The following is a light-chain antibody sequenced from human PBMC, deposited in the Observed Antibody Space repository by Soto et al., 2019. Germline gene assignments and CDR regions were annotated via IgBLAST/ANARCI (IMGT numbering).Light chain of an antibody. V-gene: IGLV1-40*01. Sequence: QSVLTQPASVSGSPGQSITISCTGTSSDVGNYNYVSWYQQLPGTAPKLLIYGNSNRPSGVPDRFSGSKSGTSASLAITGLQAEDEADYYCQSYDSSLSGYVFGTGTKVTVL. CDR2: GNS. J-gene: IGLJ1*01. CDR3: QSYDSSLSGYV. CDR1: SSDVGNYNY.